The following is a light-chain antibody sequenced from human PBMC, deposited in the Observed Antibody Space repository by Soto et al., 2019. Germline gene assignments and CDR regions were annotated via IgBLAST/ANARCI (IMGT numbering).Light chain of an antibody. CDR3: QQYSNYPWT. V-gene: IGKV1-5*01. CDR2: DAS. CDR1: QSINTW. Sequence: IPMTQSPSTLSASVGDRVTITCRASQSINTWLAWYQQKPGKAPKLLINDASSLKSGVPSRFSGSGSGTEFTLTISSLQPDDFASYFCQQYSNYPWTFGQGTKVDIK. J-gene: IGKJ1*01.